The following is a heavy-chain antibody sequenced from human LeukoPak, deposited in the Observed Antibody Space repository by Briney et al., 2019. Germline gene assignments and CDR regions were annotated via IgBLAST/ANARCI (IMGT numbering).Heavy chain of an antibody. V-gene: IGHV3-30*03. CDR1: GFTFSSYG. CDR3: ATSNYGDSDY. J-gene: IGHJ4*02. Sequence: PGRSLRLSCAASGFTFSSYGMHWVRQAPGKGLEGVAVISYDGSNKYYADSVKGRFTISRDNSKNTLYLQMNSLRAEDTAVYYCATSNYGDSDYWGQGTLVTVSS. CDR2: ISYDGSNK. D-gene: IGHD4-17*01.